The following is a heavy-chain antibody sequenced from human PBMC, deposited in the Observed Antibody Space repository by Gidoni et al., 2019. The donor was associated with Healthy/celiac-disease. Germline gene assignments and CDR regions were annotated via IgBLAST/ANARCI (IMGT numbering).Heavy chain of an antibody. CDR1: GFTVSSNY. V-gene: IGHV3-53*01. Sequence: EVQLVESGGGLIQPGGSLRLSCAASGFTVSSNYMSWVRQAPGKGLEWVSVIDSGGSTYYADSVKGRFTISRDNSKNTLYLQMNSLRAEDTAVYYCARGRDYYGSRTSRYYYGMDVWGQGTTVTVSS. D-gene: IGHD3-10*01. CDR2: IDSGGST. J-gene: IGHJ6*02. CDR3: ARGRDYYGSRTSRYYYGMDV.